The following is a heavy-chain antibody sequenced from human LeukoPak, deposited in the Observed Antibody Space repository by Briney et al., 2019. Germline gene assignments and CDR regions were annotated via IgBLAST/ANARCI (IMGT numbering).Heavy chain of an antibody. CDR1: VFIFSTYE. V-gene: IGHV3-48*03. CDR2: ISTSGSSV. D-gene: IGHD2-21*02. CDR3: ARVGREVTTGYFDD. J-gene: IGHJ4*02. Sequence: PGGSLRLSCVASVFIFSTYEMNWVRQAPGKGLEGVAYISTSGSSVYYADSLKGRFTVSRDNAKSSLFLQVDSLTVADTAVYYCARVGREVTTGYFDDWGQGTLVAVSS.